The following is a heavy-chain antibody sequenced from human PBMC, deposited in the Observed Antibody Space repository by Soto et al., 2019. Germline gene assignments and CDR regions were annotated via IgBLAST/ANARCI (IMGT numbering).Heavy chain of an antibody. D-gene: IGHD3-3*01. CDR3: ARGGYYDFWSGYLGGMDV. Sequence: SSETLSLTCAVYGGSFSGYYWSWIRQPPGKGLEWIGEINHSGSTNYNPSLKSRVTISVDTSKNQFSLKLSSVTAADTAVYYCARGGYYDFWSGYLGGMDVWGQGTTVTVSS. CDR2: INHSGST. J-gene: IGHJ6*02. V-gene: IGHV4-34*01. CDR1: GGSFSGYY.